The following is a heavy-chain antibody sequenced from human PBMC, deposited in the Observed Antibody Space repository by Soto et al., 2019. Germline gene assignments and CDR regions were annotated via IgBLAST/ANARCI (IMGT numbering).Heavy chain of an antibody. Sequence: GGSLRLSCAASGFTFSSYGMHWVRQAPGKGLEWVAVIWLDGTSDYYADSVKGRFTISRDNSKNTLYLQMNSLRAEDTAVYYCATDLRQYCGGVTCYGHGIAMDVWGKGTTVTVSS. J-gene: IGHJ6*03. CDR1: GFTFSSYG. CDR3: ATDLRQYCGGVTCYGHGIAMDV. D-gene: IGHD2-21*01. CDR2: IWLDGTSD. V-gene: IGHV3-33*01.